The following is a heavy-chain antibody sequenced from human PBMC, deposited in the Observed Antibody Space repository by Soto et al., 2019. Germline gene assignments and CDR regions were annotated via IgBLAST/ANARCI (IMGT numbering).Heavy chain of an antibody. D-gene: IGHD6-19*01. CDR1: GFTFSSYG. CDR3: ARPYSSGWYGFSGMDV. V-gene: IGHV3-33*01. Sequence: QVQLVESGGGVVQPGRSLRLSCAASGFTFSSYGMHWVRQAPGKGLEWVAGIWYDGSNKYYADSVKGRFTSSRDNSKNTLYLQMNSLRAEDTAVYYCARPYSSGWYGFSGMDVWGQGTTVTVSS. CDR2: IWYDGSNK. J-gene: IGHJ6*02.